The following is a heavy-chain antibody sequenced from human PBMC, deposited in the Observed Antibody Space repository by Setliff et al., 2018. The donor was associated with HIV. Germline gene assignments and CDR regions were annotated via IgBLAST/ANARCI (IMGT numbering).Heavy chain of an antibody. CDR3: AKDQRDYGDYSAFDV. Sequence: PGESLKISCAGSGFTFSTYAMSWVRQAPGKGLEWVSAISGSGDTTIYADSVKGRFAFSRDNSRNTLYLQMNRLRVEDTAVYYCAKDQRDYGDYSAFDVRGHGTMVTVSS. J-gene: IGHJ3*01. V-gene: IGHV3-23*01. CDR2: ISGSGDTT. CDR1: GFTFSTYA. D-gene: IGHD4-17*01.